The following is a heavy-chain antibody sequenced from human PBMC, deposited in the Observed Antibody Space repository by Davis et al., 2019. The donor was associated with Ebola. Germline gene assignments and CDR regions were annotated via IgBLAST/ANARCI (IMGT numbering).Heavy chain of an antibody. Sequence: ATVKVSCKAYGYTFTGYYIHWVRQAPGQGLEWMGWINPNDGVTQYAQKFQGWVTMTRDTSSSTAYMEVRSDDTAVYYCARDAFPVITAPQGWLDPWGQGTPVTVFS. CDR1: GYTFTGYY. J-gene: IGHJ5*02. D-gene: IGHD3-16*01. V-gene: IGHV1-2*04. CDR3: ARDAFPVITAPQGWLDP. CDR2: INPNDGVT.